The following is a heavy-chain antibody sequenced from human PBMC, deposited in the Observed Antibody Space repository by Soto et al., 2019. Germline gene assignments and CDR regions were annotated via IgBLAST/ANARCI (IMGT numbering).Heavy chain of an antibody. CDR3: AKEGDSSGWPTILDY. D-gene: IGHD6-19*01. V-gene: IGHV3-23*01. CDR2: ISGSGGST. CDR1: GFTFSSYA. Sequence: GGSLRLSCAASGFTFSSYAMSWVRQAPGKGLEWVSAISGSGGSTYYADSVKGRFTISRDNSKNTLYLQMNSLRAEDTAVYYYAKEGDSSGWPTILDYWGQGTLVTVSS. J-gene: IGHJ4*02.